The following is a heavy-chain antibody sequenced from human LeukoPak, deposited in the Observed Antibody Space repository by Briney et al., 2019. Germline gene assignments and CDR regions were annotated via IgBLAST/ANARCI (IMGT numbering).Heavy chain of an antibody. CDR1: GLRFSRYS. D-gene: IGHD3-10*01. J-gene: IGHJ4*02. CDR3: TTVITMLRGLHTSDY. Sequence: GGSLRLSCAASGLRFSRYSMSWVRQAPGKGLEWVSGISVSGHKTYHADSVKGRFTISRDNSKNMVYLQMNSLKTEDTAIYYCTTVITMLRGLHTSDYWGQGTLVTVSS. CDR2: ISVSGHKT. V-gene: IGHV3-23*01.